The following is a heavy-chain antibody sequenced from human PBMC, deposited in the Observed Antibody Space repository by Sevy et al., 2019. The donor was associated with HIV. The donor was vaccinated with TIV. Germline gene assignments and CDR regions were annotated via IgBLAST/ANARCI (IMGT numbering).Heavy chain of an antibody. CDR3: SRDRADIVVVPAARYGSYYYYGMDV. V-gene: IGHV3-21*01. J-gene: IGHJ6*02. Sequence: GGSLRLSCAASGFTFSSYSMNWVRQAPGKGLEWVSSISSSSSYIYYADSVKGRFTISRDNAKNSLYLQMNSLRAEDTAVYYGSRDRADIVVVPAARYGSYYYYGMDVWGQGTTVTVSS. CDR1: GFTFSSYS. CDR2: ISSSSSYI. D-gene: IGHD2-2*01.